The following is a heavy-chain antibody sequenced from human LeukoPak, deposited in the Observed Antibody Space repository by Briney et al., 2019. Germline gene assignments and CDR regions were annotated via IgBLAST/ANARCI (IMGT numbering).Heavy chain of an antibody. V-gene: IGHV3-7*01. CDR2: IKQDGSEK. CDR1: GFTFSSYW. CDR3: ARGVYSGSPNWFDP. J-gene: IGHJ5*02. Sequence: GGSLRLSCAASGFTFSSYWINWVRQAPGKGLEWVANIKQDGSEKYYVDSVKGRFTISRDNAKNSLYLQMSRLRAEDTAVYYCARGVYSGSPNWFDPWGQGTLVTVSS. D-gene: IGHD1-26*01.